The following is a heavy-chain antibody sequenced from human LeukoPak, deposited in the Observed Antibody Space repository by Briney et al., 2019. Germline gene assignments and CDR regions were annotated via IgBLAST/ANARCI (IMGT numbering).Heavy chain of an antibody. CDR2: IYYRVTS. Sequence: SETLSLTCTVSGDSISTYYWSWIRQPPGKGLEWIGYIYYRVTSDYNPSLKSRVTISVDTSKNQFSLKLSSVTAADTAVYYCARLVRGVIKEIDYWGQGTLVTVSS. J-gene: IGHJ4*02. V-gene: IGHV4-59*08. CDR1: GDSISTYY. CDR3: ARLVRGVIKEIDY. D-gene: IGHD3-10*01.